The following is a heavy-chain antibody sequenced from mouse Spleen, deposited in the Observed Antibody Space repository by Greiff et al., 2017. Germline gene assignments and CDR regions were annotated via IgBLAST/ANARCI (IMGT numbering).Heavy chain of an antibody. V-gene: IGHV3-1*01. CDR3: ARWDLYYAMDY. Sequence: DVHLVESGPGMVKPSQSLSLTCTVTGYSITSGYDWHWIRHLPGNKLEWMGYISYSGSTNYNPSLKSRISITHDTSKNHFFLKLNSVTTEDTATYYCARWDLYYAMDYWGQGTSVTVSS. CDR1: GYSITSGYD. D-gene: IGHD4-1*01. CDR2: ISYSGST. J-gene: IGHJ4*01.